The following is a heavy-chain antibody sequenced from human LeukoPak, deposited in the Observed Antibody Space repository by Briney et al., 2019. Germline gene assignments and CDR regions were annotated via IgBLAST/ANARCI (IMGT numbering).Heavy chain of an antibody. CDR3: ARCPQNSYGSGTYYDGVFDN. J-gene: IGHJ4*02. V-gene: IGHV3-74*01. D-gene: IGHD3-10*01. CDR2: VNGNGRST. Sequence: GGSLRLTCAASGFTFSTYWMHWVRQAPGKGLVWVSRVNGNGRSTNYADSVKGRFTISRDTAKNTLYLQMNSLRAEDTAVYFCARCPQNSYGSGTYYDGVFDNWGQGTLVTVAS. CDR1: GFTFSTYW.